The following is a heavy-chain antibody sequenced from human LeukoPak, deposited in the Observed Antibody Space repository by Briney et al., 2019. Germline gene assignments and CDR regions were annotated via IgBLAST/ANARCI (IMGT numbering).Heavy chain of an antibody. CDR3: ARDWALYDSKLVDY. CDR2: INPNSGGT. CDR1: GYTFTGYY. J-gene: IGHJ4*02. Sequence: ASVKVSCKASGYTFTGYYMHWVRQAPGQGLEWMGWINPNSGGTNYAQKFRGRVTMTRDTSISTAYMELSRLRSDDTAVYYCARDWALYDSKLVDYWGQGTLVTVSS. V-gene: IGHV1-2*02. D-gene: IGHD1-1*01.